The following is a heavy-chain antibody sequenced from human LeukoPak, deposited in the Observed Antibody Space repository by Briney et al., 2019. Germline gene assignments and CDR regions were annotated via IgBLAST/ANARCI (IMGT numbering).Heavy chain of an antibody. Sequence: SETLSLTCSVSGGSITSGSYYWGWIRQPPGKGLEWIGSMHYSGSTYYSPSLKSRVTMSADTSKNQFSLKLSSVTAADTAVYYCARDRINTAMASNWFDPWGQGTLVTVSS. J-gene: IGHJ5*02. D-gene: IGHD5-18*01. V-gene: IGHV4-39*07. CDR1: GGSITSGSYY. CDR3: ARDRINTAMASNWFDP. CDR2: MHYSGST.